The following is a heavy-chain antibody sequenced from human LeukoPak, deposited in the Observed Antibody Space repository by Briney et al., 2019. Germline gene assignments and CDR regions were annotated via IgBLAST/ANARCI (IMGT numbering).Heavy chain of an antibody. D-gene: IGHD5-18*01. J-gene: IGHJ4*02. CDR1: GYTFTGYY. V-gene: IGHV1-2*06. Sequence: ASVKVSCKASGYTFTGYYMHWVRQAPGQGLEWMGRINPNSGGTNYAQKFQGRVTMTRDTSISTAYMELSRLRSDDTAVYYRAKENRGYSYGSIDYWGQGTLVTVSS. CDR2: INPNSGGT. CDR3: AKENRGYSYGSIDY.